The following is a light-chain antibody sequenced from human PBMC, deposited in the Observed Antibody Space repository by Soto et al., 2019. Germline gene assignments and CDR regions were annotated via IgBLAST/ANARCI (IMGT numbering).Light chain of an antibody. CDR1: SSNIGSNT. CDR3: AAWDDSLNAYV. V-gene: IGLV1-44*01. CDR2: RNN. Sequence: QSVLTQPPSASGTPGQRVTSSCSGSSSNIGSNTVNWYQQLPGTAPKVVIYRNNQRPSGVPDRVSGSKSGTSASLAISGLQSEDEADYYCAAWDDSLNAYVFGTGTKLTVL. J-gene: IGLJ1*01.